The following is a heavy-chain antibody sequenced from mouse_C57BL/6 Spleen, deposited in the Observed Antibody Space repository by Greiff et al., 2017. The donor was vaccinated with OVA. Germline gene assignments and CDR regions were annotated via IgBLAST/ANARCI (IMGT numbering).Heavy chain of an antibody. CDR2: IDPETGGT. V-gene: IGHV1-15*01. Sequence: VQLQQSGAELVRPGASVTLSCKASGYTFTDYEMHWVKQTPVHGLEWIGAIDPETGGTAYNQKFKGKAILTADKSSSTAYMELRSLTSEDSAVYYCTRRGYSNYFDDWGQGTTRTVSS. CDR1: GYTFTDYE. J-gene: IGHJ2*01. CDR3: TRRGYSNYFDD. D-gene: IGHD2-5*01.